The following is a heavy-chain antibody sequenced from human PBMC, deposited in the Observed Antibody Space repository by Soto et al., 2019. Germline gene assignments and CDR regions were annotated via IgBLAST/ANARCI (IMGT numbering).Heavy chain of an antibody. CDR3: ARAMDLLEKFDY. D-gene: IGHD1-26*01. V-gene: IGHV3-30-3*01. Sequence: QVQLVESGGGVVQPGRSLRLSCAASGFTFSSYAMHWVRQAPGKGLEWVAVISYDGSNKYYADSVKGRFTISRDNSKNTLYLQMNSLRAEDTAVYYCARAMDLLEKFDYWGQGTLVTVSS. CDR1: GFTFSSYA. CDR2: ISYDGSNK. J-gene: IGHJ4*02.